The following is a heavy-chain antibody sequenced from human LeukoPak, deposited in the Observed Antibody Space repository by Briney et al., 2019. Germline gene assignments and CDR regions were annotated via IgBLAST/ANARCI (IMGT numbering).Heavy chain of an antibody. J-gene: IGHJ4*02. D-gene: IGHD5-18*01. CDR3: VTQGYSYGSGDYFDY. Sequence: PSETLSLTCAVYGGSFSGYYWSWIRQPPGKGLEWIGEINHSGSTNYNPSLKSRVTISVDTSKNQFSLKLSSVTAADTAVYYCVTQGYSYGSGDYFDYWGQGTLVTVSS. CDR1: GGSFSGYY. CDR2: INHSGST. V-gene: IGHV4-34*01.